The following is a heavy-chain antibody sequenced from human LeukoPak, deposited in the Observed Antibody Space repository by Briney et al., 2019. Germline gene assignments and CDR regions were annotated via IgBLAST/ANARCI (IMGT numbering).Heavy chain of an antibody. CDR1: GYTFTGYY. J-gene: IGHJ5*02. V-gene: IGHV1-2*02. CDR2: INPNSGGT. CDR3: ARDRSLHYYDSSGYSAHNWFDP. D-gene: IGHD3-22*01. Sequence: WASVKVSCKASGYTFTGYYMHWVRQAPGQGLEWMGWINPNSGGTNYAQKLQGRVTMTTDTSTSTAYMELRSLRSDDTAVYYCARDRSLHYYDSSGYSAHNWFDPWGQGTLVTVSS.